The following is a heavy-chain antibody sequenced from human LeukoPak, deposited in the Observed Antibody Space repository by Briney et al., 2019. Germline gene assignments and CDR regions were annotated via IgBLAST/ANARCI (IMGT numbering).Heavy chain of an antibody. Sequence: GGSLRLSCAASGFTFSSYAMSWVRQAPEKGLEWVSAISGSGGSTYYADSVKGRFTISRDNSKNTLYLQMNSLRAEDTAVYYCAKDSDIAAAGTPYYFDYWGQGTLVTVSS. CDR3: AKDSDIAAAGTPYYFDY. CDR2: ISGSGGST. CDR1: GFTFSSYA. D-gene: IGHD6-13*01. V-gene: IGHV3-23*01. J-gene: IGHJ4*02.